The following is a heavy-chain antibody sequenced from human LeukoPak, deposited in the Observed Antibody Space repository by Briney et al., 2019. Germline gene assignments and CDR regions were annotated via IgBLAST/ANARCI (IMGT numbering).Heavy chain of an antibody. D-gene: IGHD3-10*01. Sequence: GGSLRLSCAVSGFAFNNYAMSWVRQAPGKGREWVSGISGSGGSTNYADSVKGRCTISRDNSKNTLHLQMTSLRAEDTAVYYWAKGDKDGSGSYYGDYYYYIDVWGEGTTVTVSS. V-gene: IGHV3-23*01. CDR2: ISGSGGST. CDR1: GFAFNNYA. J-gene: IGHJ6*03. CDR3: AKGDKDGSGSYYGDYYYYIDV.